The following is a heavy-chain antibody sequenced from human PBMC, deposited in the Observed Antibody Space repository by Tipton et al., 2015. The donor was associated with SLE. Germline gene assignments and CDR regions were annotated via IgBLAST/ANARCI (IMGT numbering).Heavy chain of an antibody. Sequence: LRLSCTVSGGSISSYYWSWIRQPPGKGLEWIGRIYTSGSTNYNPSLKSRVTMSVDTSKNQFSLKLSSVTAADTAVYYCARGPSMIVVVITFSFDYWGQGTLVTVSS. D-gene: IGHD3-22*01. CDR1: GGSISSYY. CDR2: IYTSGST. J-gene: IGHJ4*02. V-gene: IGHV4-4*07. CDR3: ARGPSMIVVVITFSFDY.